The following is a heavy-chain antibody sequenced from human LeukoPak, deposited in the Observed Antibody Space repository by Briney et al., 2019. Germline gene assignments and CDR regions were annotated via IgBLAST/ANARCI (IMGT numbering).Heavy chain of an antibody. Sequence: SGTLSLTCVVSGGSISSNNWWGWVRQPPEKGLEWIGEIYHSGNTNYNPSLKSRVTISLDKSKNQFSLKLTSVTAADTAVYYCARTGDWSHFDYWGQGTLVTVSS. CDR2: IYHSGNT. CDR1: GGSISSNNW. D-gene: IGHD2-21*02. CDR3: ARTGDWSHFDY. V-gene: IGHV4-4*02. J-gene: IGHJ4*02.